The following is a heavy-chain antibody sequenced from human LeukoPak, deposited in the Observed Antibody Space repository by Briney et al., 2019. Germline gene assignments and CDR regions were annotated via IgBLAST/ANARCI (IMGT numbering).Heavy chain of an antibody. Sequence: PGGALRLSCAASGFTFSSYAMSWVRQAPGEGREWGSAISGSGGSTYYADSVKGRFTIYRDNSKNTLYLQMNSLRAQDTPVYYCAKDKLRSYYYDSSGSDPWGQGTLVTASS. J-gene: IGHJ5*02. D-gene: IGHD3-22*01. V-gene: IGHV3-23*01. CDR1: GFTFSSYA. CDR3: AKDKLRSYYYDSSGSDP. CDR2: ISGSGGST.